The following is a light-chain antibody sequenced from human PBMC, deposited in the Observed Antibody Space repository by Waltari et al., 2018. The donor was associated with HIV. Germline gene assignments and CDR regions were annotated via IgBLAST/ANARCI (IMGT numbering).Light chain of an antibody. V-gene: IGLV2-8*01. CDR3: SAYAGSNNPHVV. J-gene: IGLJ2*01. CDR2: EVS. CDR1: SSDVGGYNY. Sequence: QSALTQPPSASGSPGQSVTISCTGTSSDVGGYNYVSSYQQHPGKAPNLMIYEVSKRPSGVPDRFSGSKSGNTASLTVSGLQAEDEADYYCSAYAGSNNPHVVFGGGTKLTVL.